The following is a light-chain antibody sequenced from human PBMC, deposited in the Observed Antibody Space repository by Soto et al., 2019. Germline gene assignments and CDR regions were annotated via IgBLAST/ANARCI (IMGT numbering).Light chain of an antibody. CDR1: QSLRSN. V-gene: IGKV3-11*01. Sequence: EIVMTQSPATLSVPPGERATLSCRASQSLRSNLAWYQQKPGQPPRLLIYDASTRASGFPARFSGSGSGTDFTLTISSLEPEDFAVYYCQERTGWPPWTFGQGTKVDIK. J-gene: IGKJ1*01. CDR3: QERTGWPPWT. CDR2: DAS.